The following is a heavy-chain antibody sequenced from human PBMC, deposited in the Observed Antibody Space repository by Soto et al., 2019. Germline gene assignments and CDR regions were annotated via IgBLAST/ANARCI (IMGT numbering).Heavy chain of an antibody. V-gene: IGHV1-2*02. CDR3: ARDNSRPPASGGWFEP. Sequence: VASVKVSCKASGYTFTGYYMHWVRQAAGQGLEWMGWINPNSGGTNYAQKFQGRVTMTRDTSISTAYMELSRLRSDDTAVYYCARDNSRPPASGGWFEPWGQATLVIVS. D-gene: IGHD1-26*01. CDR1: GYTFTGYY. J-gene: IGHJ5*02. CDR2: INPNSGGT.